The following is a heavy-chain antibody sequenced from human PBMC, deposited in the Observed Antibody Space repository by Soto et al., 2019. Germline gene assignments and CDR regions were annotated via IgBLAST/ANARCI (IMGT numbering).Heavy chain of an antibody. D-gene: IGHD3-3*01. Sequence: QVQLVQSGAEVKRPGASVKVSCKASGYTFSNNDINWVRQATGQGLEWMGWMNPNSGDTGYAQKLQGSVTMTTNTSIRTAYLELRSLRSEDTAVYYCARARRFHYYYYGMDVWGLGTTVTVSS. CDR2: MNPNSGDT. CDR3: ARARRFHYYYYGMDV. V-gene: IGHV1-8*01. J-gene: IGHJ6*02. CDR1: GYTFSNND.